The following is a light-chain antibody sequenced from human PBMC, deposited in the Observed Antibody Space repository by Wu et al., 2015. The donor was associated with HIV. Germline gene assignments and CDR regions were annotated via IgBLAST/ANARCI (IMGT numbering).Light chain of an antibody. CDR1: QSVSSN. Sequence: EIVMTQSPAIVSVSPGERATLFCRASQSVSSNLAWYQQKPGQPPRLLIYGSSARATGVPARFSGSGSGTDFTLTISRLEPEDFALYFCQQYGSSPWTFGQGTKVEIK. CDR3: QQYGSSPWT. CDR2: GSS. V-gene: IGKV3-15*01. J-gene: IGKJ1*01.